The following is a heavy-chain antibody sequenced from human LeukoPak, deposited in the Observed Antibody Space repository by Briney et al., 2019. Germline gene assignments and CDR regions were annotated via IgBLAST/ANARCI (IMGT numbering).Heavy chain of an antibody. Sequence: SETLSLTCTVSGGSISSYCWSWIRQPAGKGLEWIGRIYTSGSTNYNPSLKSRVTMSVDTSKNQFSLKLSSVTAADTAVYYCAGYGSGSYSFRLGYWGQGTLVTVSS. D-gene: IGHD3-10*01. J-gene: IGHJ4*02. V-gene: IGHV4-4*07. CDR1: GGSISSYC. CDR2: IYTSGST. CDR3: AGYGSGSYSFRLGY.